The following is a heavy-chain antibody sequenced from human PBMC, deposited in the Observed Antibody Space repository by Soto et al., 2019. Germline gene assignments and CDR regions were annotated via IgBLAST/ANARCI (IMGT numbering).Heavy chain of an antibody. J-gene: IGHJ4*02. D-gene: IGHD6-6*01. CDR1: GGSFSGYY. CDR2: INHSGST. CDR3: SRKGGSSLSY. V-gene: IGHV4-34*01. Sequence: QVQLQQWGAGLLKPSETLSLTCAVYGGSFSGYYWSWIRQPPEKGLEWIGKINHSGSTNYNPSLKSRVTISVDTSKNQCSLKLSSVTAADTAVYYCSRKGGSSLSYWGQGILVTVSS.